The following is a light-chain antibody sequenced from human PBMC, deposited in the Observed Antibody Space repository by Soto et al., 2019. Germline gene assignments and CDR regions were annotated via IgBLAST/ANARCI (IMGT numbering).Light chain of an antibody. Sequence: QSALTQPASVSGSVGQSITISCTGTSSDVGGYDFVSWYQHHPGKAPKLIIYEVRTRPSGVSDRFSGSKSGNTASLTISGLQAEDEADYYCHSYTTSTTRVFGGGTKLTVL. CDR3: HSYTTSTTRV. CDR1: SSDVGGYDF. CDR2: EVR. J-gene: IGLJ2*01. V-gene: IGLV2-14*01.